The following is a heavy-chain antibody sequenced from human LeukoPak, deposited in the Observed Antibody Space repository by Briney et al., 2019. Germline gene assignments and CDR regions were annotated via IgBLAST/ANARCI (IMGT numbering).Heavy chain of an antibody. CDR2: ISNSGSAI. V-gene: IGHV3-48*03. Sequence: GGSLRLSCAASGFTFSNYEMNWVRQAPGKGLEWVSYISNSGSAIYYADSVKGRFTISRDNAKNSLYLQMNSLRVEDTAVYYCARSTGALSNWGQGTLVTVSS. CDR3: ARSTGALSN. J-gene: IGHJ4*02. CDR1: GFTFSNYE. D-gene: IGHD3-3*02.